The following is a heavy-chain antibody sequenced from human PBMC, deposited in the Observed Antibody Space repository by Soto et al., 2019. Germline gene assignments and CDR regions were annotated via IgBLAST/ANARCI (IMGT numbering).Heavy chain of an antibody. D-gene: IGHD5-18*01. Sequence: PLETLSLTCTVSGGSISEYYWSWLRQPPGKGLEWIGYIYYSGSTNYNPSLKSRVTISVDTSKNQFSLKLSSVTAADTAVYYCARRSAYIYGHPLDHWGQGTLVTIS. V-gene: IGHV4-59*08. J-gene: IGHJ5*02. CDR3: ARRSAYIYGHPLDH. CDR2: IYYSGST. CDR1: GGSISEYY.